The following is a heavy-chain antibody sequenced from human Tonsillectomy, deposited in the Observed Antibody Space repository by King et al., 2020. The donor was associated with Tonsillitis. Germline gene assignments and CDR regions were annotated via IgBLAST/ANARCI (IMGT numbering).Heavy chain of an antibody. CDR1: GGSISSNNW. D-gene: IGHD6-13*01. J-gene: IGHJ4*02. V-gene: IGHV4-4*02. Sequence: VQLQESGPGLVKPSGTLSLTCAVSGGSISSNNWWGWVRQPPGKGLEWIGESYHSGSTNYNPSLKSRVTISIDNSKNPFSLKFSSVTAADTAVYYCATYSSSWSNFDYWGQGTLVTVSS. CDR3: ATYSSSWSNFDY. CDR2: SYHSGST.